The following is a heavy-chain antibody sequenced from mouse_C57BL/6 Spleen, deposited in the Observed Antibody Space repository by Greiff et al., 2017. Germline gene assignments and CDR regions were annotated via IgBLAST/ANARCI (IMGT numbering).Heavy chain of an antibody. Sequence: VQLQQSGAELVKPGASVKISCKASGYAFSSYWMNWVKQRPGKGLEWIGQIYPGDGDTNYNGKFKGKATLTAYKSCSTAYMQLSSLTSEDSAVYFSARRSNYPMDYWGQGTSVTVSS. D-gene: IGHD2-5*01. CDR1: GYAFSSYW. V-gene: IGHV1-80*01. J-gene: IGHJ4*01. CDR3: ARRSNYPMDY. CDR2: IYPGDGDT.